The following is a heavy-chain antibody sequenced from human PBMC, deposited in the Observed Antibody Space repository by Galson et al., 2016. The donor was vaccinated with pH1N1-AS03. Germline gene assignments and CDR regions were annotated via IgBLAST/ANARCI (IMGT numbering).Heavy chain of an antibody. J-gene: IGHJ4*02. Sequence: QSGAEVKKPGESLKISCKGSGSSFARYWIGWVRQMPGKGLEWMGVIYPGDSDTRYSPSFPGLVTISVDKTFNTAYLQWGSLEASDTAIYYCARDAGTDYFDHWGQGTLVTVPS. D-gene: IGHD6-13*01. CDR3: ARDAGTDYFDH. CDR1: GSSFARYW. V-gene: IGHV5-51*01. CDR2: IYPGDSDT.